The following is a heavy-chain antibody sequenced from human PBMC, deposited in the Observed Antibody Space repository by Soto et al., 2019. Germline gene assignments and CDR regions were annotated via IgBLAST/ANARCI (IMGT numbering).Heavy chain of an antibody. D-gene: IGHD2-2*01. V-gene: IGHV3-21*01. CDR3: ARDPPDIVVVPAASEAFDY. CDR2: ISSSSSYI. Sequence: GGSLRLSCAASGFTFSSYSMNWVRQAPGKGLEWVSSISSSSSYIYYADSWKGRFTISRDKAKNSLYLQMNSLRAEATAVYYCARDPPDIVVVPAASEAFDYWGQGTLVTVSS. J-gene: IGHJ4*02. CDR1: GFTFSSYS.